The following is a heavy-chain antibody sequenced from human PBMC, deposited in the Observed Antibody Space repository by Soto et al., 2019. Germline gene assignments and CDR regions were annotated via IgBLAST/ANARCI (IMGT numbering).Heavy chain of an antibody. Sequence: ASVKVACKASGCTFTSYAMHWVRQAPGQRLEWMGWINAGNGHTKYSQKFQGRVTITRHTSASTAYMELSSLRSEDTAVYYCASVDTAMAPVLLGYYCMDVWGQGTTVTVSS. CDR1: GCTFTSYA. CDR2: INAGNGHT. J-gene: IGHJ6*02. CDR3: ASVDTAMAPVLLGYYCMDV. D-gene: IGHD5-18*01. V-gene: IGHV1-3*01.